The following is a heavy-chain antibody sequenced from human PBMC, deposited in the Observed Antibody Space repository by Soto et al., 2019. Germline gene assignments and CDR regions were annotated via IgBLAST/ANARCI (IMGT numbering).Heavy chain of an antibody. Sequence: QVQLVQSGAEVKKPGASVKVSCKASGYTFTSYYMHWVRQAPGQGLEWMGIINPSGGSTSYAQKFQGRVTMTRYTSTSTVYMELSSLRSEDTAVYYCASEVERGYSYGYLEYWGQGTLVTVSS. CDR2: INPSGGST. CDR1: GYTFTSYY. V-gene: IGHV1-46*01. D-gene: IGHD5-18*01. J-gene: IGHJ4*02. CDR3: ASEVERGYSYGYLEY.